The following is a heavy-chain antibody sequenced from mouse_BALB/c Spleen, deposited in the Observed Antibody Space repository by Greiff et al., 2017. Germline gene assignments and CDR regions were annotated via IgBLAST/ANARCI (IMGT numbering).Heavy chain of an antibody. V-gene: IGHV1S29*02. D-gene: IGHD1-1*01. CDR3: ASPSYYGSSLWFAY. Sequence: EVQLQQSGPELVKPGASVKISCKASGYTFTDYNMHWVKQSHGKSLEWIGYIYPYNGGTGYNQKFKSKATLTVDNSSSTAYMELRSLTSEDSAVYYCASPSYYGSSLWFAYWGQGTLVTVSA. CDR2: IYPYNGGT. J-gene: IGHJ3*01. CDR1: GYTFTDYN.